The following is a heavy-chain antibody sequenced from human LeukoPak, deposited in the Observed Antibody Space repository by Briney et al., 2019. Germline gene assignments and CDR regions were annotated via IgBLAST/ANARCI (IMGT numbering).Heavy chain of an antibody. CDR2: ISSDTRTI. Sequence: GGSLRLSCAASGFTFSSYSMNWVRQAPGKGLEWVSYISSDTRTIYYADSVKGRFTISRDNAKNSLFLQMNSLRAEDTAVYYCARDRSYSIPDWGQGTLVTVSS. V-gene: IGHV3-48*04. CDR3: ARDRSYSIPD. J-gene: IGHJ4*02. D-gene: IGHD2-2*02. CDR1: GFTFSSYS.